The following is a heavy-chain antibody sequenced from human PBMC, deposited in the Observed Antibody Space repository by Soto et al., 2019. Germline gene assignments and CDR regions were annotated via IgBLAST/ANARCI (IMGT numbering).Heavy chain of an antibody. Sequence: EVQLVDSGGGLVQPGGSLRLSCAASGFTFTGFWMAWVRQAPGKGLEWVANINQDGSQRYYMDSVKGRFTISRENAEKSLYLQMNSMRAEDTAVYYCARTGDDYWGQGTLVTVSS. CDR3: ARTGDDY. CDR1: GFTFTGFW. V-gene: IGHV3-7*01. J-gene: IGHJ4*02. D-gene: IGHD3-10*01. CDR2: INQDGSQR.